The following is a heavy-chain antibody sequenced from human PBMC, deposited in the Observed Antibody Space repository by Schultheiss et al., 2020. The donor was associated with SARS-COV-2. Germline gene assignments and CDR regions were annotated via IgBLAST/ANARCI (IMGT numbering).Heavy chain of an antibody. CDR1: GDSISSYY. J-gene: IGHJ4*02. CDR3: ARVQGLQLTVDY. D-gene: IGHD1-1*01. Sequence: SQTLSLTCSVSGDSISSYYWSWIRQPPGKGLEWIGEIYHSGSTNYNPSLKSRVTISVDKSKNQFSLKVSSVTAADTAVYYCARVQGLQLTVDYWGQGTLVTVSS. CDR2: IYHSGST. V-gene: IGHV4-59*12.